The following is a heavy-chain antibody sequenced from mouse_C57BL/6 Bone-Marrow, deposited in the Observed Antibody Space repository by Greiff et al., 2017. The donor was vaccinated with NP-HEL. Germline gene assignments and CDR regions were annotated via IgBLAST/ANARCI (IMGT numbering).Heavy chain of an antibody. Sequence: VKLQESGAELARPGASVKLSCKASGYTFTSYGISWVKQRTGQGLEWIGEIYPRSGNTYYNEKFKGKATLTADKSSSTAYMELRSLTSEDSAVYFCASPTAQATFAYWGQGTLVTVSA. D-gene: IGHD3-2*02. V-gene: IGHV1-81*01. CDR1: GYTFTSYG. CDR2: IYPRSGNT. CDR3: ASPTAQATFAY. J-gene: IGHJ3*01.